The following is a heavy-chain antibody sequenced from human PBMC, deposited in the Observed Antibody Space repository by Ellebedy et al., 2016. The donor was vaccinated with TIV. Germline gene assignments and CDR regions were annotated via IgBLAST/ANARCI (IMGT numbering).Heavy chain of an antibody. D-gene: IGHD4-23*01. CDR3: ARDAAGNGGKLDY. J-gene: IGHJ4*02. V-gene: IGHV3-49*03. Sequence: GESLKISCTGSGFTFGDYVMSWFRQAPGKGLEWVAFIRSKGYGGTTEYAAPVKGRFTISKDNAKNSLFLQMNSLRDEDTAVYYCARDAAGNGGKLDYWGQGALGTVSS. CDR2: IRSKGYGGTT. CDR1: GFTFGDYV.